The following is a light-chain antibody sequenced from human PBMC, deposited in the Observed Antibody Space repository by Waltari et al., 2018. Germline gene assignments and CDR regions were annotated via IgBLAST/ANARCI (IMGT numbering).Light chain of an antibody. CDR3: SSYTSSTTWV. CDR1: SSDVGRYNY. Sequence: QSALTQPASVSGSPGQSITISCTGTSSDVGRYNYVSWYQQHPGKAPKLIIYDVSNRPSGVSYRFSGSKSCNTASLTISGLQAEDEADYYCSSYTSSTTWVFGGGTKLTVL. J-gene: IGLJ3*02. CDR2: DVS. V-gene: IGLV2-14*03.